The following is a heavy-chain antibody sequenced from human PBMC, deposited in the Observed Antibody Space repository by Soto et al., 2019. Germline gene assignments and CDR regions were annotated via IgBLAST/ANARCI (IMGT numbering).Heavy chain of an antibody. CDR2: INPSGGST. J-gene: IGHJ5*02. Sequence: QVQLVQSGAEVKKPGASVKVSCKASGYTFTSYYMHWVRQAPGQGLEWMGIINPSGGSTSYAQKFQGRVTRTRDTSTGTVYREGRSLSSEDAAGCYCAGGGIAGAGGGFDPWGQGTLVTVSS. D-gene: IGHD6-19*01. V-gene: IGHV1-46*03. CDR1: GYTFTSYY. CDR3: AGGGIAGAGGGFDP.